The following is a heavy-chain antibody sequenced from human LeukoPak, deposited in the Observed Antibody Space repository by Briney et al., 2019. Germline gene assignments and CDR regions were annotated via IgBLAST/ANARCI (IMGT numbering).Heavy chain of an antibody. CDR3: ARVRGYCSGGSCSRWFDP. J-gene: IGHJ5*02. CDR2: IYYSGST. V-gene: IGHV4-59*01. D-gene: IGHD2-15*01. CDR1: GGSISSYY. Sequence: SETLSLTCTVSGGSISSYYWSWIRQPPGKGLEWIGYIYYSGSTNYNPSLKSRVTISVDTSKNQFSLKLSSVTAADTAVYYSARVRGYCSGGSCSRWFDPWGQGTLVTVSS.